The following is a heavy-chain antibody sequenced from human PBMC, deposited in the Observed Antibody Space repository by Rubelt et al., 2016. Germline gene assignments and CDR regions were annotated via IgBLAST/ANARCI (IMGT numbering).Heavy chain of an antibody. CDR2: ISAYNGNT. V-gene: IGHV1-18*01. Sequence: QVQLVQSGAEVKKPGASVKVSCKVSGYTLTELSMHLVRQAPGQGLEWMGWISAYNGNTNYAQKRQGRVTMTTDTSTSTAYMELRSLGSDDTAVYYGAREAYSAGRWFDPWGQGTLVTVSS. J-gene: IGHJ5*02. D-gene: IGHD5-18*01. CDR3: AREAYSAGRWFDP. CDR1: GYTLTELS.